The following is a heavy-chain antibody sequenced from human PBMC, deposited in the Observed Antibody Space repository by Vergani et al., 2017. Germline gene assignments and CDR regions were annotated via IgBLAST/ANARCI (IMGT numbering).Heavy chain of an antibody. CDR3: ATSSGWPDAFDI. CDR1: GFTFSSYA. CDR2: ISGSGGST. J-gene: IGHJ3*02. D-gene: IGHD6-19*01. V-gene: IGHV3-23*01. Sequence: EVQLLESGGGLVQPGGSLRLSCAASGFTFSSYAMSWVRQAPGKGLEWVSAISGSGGSTYYADSVKGRFTISRDNSKNSLYLQMNSLRAEDTAVYYCATSSGWPDAFDIWGQGTMVTVSS.